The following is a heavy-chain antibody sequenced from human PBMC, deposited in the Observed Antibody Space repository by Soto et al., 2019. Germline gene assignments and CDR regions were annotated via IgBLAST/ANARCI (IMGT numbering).Heavy chain of an antibody. Sequence: SETLSLTCTVSGYSISSGGSVSNGGFYWSWIRQQPGAGLEWIGYSSYSGSTHYNPSLQSRVSILVDTSKNQFSLYLRSVTAADTAVYYCAGSSIFGVVHDAFDIWGQGTMVTVSS. V-gene: IGHV4-31*03. CDR2: SSYSGST. CDR3: AGSSIFGVVHDAFDI. D-gene: IGHD3-3*01. J-gene: IGHJ3*02. CDR1: GYSISSGGSVSNGGFY.